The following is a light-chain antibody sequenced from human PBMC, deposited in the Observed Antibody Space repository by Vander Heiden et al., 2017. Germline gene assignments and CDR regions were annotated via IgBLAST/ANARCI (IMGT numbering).Light chain of an antibody. V-gene: IGLV2-14*01. J-gene: IGLJ2*01. CDR3: SSYTSSSTLV. CDR2: DVS. CDR1: SSDVGGYNY. Sequence: QSALTQPASVSASPGQSITISCTGTSSDVGGYNYVSWYLQHPGKAPKLMIYDVSNRPSGVSNRFSGSKSGNTASLTISGLQAEDEADYYCSSYTSSSTLVFGGGTKLTVL.